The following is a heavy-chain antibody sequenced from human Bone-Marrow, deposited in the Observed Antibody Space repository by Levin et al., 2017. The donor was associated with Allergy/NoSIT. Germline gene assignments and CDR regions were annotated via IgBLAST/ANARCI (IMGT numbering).Heavy chain of an antibody. CDR1: GGSISSYY. CDR3: AGHYYDFWSGYFPKQNWFDP. Sequence: SETLSLTCTVSGGSISSYYWSWIRQPPGKGLEWIGYIYYSGSTNYNPSLKSRVTISVDTSKNQFSLKLSSVTAADTAVYYCAGHYYDFWSGYFPKQNWFDPWGQGTLVTVSS. D-gene: IGHD3-3*01. CDR2: IYYSGST. J-gene: IGHJ5*02. V-gene: IGHV4-59*01.